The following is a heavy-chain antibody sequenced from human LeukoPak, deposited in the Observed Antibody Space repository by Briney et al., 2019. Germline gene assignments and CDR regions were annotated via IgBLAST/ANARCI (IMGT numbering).Heavy chain of an antibody. D-gene: IGHD6-13*01. CDR3: AREALGSSSLDAFDI. CDR2: ISVSGSTI. Sequence: PGGSLRLSCAVSGFTFSDYYMSWIRRAPGRGLEWISYISVSGSTIYYADSVKGRFTISRDNAKNSLYLQMNSLRDEDTAVYYCAREALGSSSLDAFDIWGQGTMVTVSS. CDR1: GFTFSDYY. J-gene: IGHJ3*02. V-gene: IGHV3-11*04.